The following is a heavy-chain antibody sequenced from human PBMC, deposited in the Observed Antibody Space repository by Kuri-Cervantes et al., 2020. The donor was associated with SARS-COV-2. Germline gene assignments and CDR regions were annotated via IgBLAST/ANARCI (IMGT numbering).Heavy chain of an antibody. V-gene: IGHV1-58*02. CDR3: YCAPKEGFDS. CDR1: GFTFTSSA. CDR2: IVVGSGNT. Sequence: SVKVSCKASGFTFTSSAMQWVRQARGQRLEWIGWIVVGSGNTNYAQKFQERVTITRDMSTSTAYMELSSLRSEDTAVYYCYCAPKEGFDSWGQGTLVTVSS. J-gene: IGHJ4*02. D-gene: IGHD2-21*01.